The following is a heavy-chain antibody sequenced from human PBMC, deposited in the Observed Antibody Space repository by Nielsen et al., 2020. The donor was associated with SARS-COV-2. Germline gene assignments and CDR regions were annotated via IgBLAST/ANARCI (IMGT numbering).Heavy chain of an antibody. V-gene: IGHV3-15*05. J-gene: IGHJ4*02. CDR2: IKSKTDGGTT. CDR3: ATRGNDY. Sequence: GESLQISCTASGFTFSNTWMTWVRQAPGKGLEWVGRIKSKTDGGTTDYAGPVKDRFSISRDDSRNTLYLQMNSLKTEDTAVYYCATRGNDYWGQGTLVTVSS. D-gene: IGHD3-16*01. CDR1: GFTFSNTW.